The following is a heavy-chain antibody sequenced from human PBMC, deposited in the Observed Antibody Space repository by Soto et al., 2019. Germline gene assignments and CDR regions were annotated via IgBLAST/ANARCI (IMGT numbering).Heavy chain of an antibody. J-gene: IGHJ4*02. CDR3: VRQYFDFWTDFPDFDY. CDR2: ISANSGRA. CDR1: GYTFSKYD. V-gene: IGHV1-18*01. Sequence: QVQLVQSGTEVKTPGASVKVSCKTSGYTFSKYDISWVRQAPGQGLEWMGLISANSGRANYARKFQGRVTMTTDTSTSTAYMELGSLRSDDTAVYYCVRQYFDFWTDFPDFDYWGQGTLVTVSS. D-gene: IGHD3-3*01.